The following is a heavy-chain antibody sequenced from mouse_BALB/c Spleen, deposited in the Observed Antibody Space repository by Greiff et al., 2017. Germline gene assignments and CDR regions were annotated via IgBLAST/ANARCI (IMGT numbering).Heavy chain of an antibody. CDR3: ARSGKGAMDY. Sequence: VQLQESGAELAKPGASVKMSCKASGYTFTSYWMHWVKQRPGQGLEWIGYINPSTGYTEYNQKFKDKATLTADKSSSTAYMQLSSLTSEDSAVYYCARSGKGAMDYGGQGTSVTVSS. D-gene: IGHD1-3*01. CDR1: GYTFTSYW. CDR2: INPSTGYT. J-gene: IGHJ4*01. V-gene: IGHV1-7*01.